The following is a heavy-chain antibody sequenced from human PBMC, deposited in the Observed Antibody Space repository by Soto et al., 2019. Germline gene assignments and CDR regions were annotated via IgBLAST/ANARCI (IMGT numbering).Heavy chain of an antibody. J-gene: IGHJ6*02. CDR2: ISYDGSNK. Sequence: GGSLRLSCAASGFTFSSYAMHWVRQAPGKGLEWVAVISYDGSNKYYADSVKGRFTISRDNSKNTLYLQMNSLRAEDTAVYYCAREGRWPAAINYYYGMDVWGQGTTVTVSS. D-gene: IGHD2-2*01. CDR3: AREGRWPAAINYYYGMDV. V-gene: IGHV3-30-3*01. CDR1: GFTFSSYA.